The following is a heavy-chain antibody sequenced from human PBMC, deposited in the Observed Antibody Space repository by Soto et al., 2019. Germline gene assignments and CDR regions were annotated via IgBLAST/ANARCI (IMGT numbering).Heavy chain of an antibody. J-gene: IGHJ6*03. V-gene: IGHV3-7*01. CDR2: IKQDGSEK. Sequence: GGSLRLSCAASGFTFSSYWMSWVRQAPGKGLEWVANIKQDGSEKYYVDSVKGRFTISRDNAKNSLYLQMNSLRAEDTAVYYCARVGWSGYPNYPYYYYYYMDVWGKGTTVTVSS. CDR3: ARVGWSGYPNYPYYYYYYMDV. CDR1: GFTFSSYW. D-gene: IGHD3-3*01.